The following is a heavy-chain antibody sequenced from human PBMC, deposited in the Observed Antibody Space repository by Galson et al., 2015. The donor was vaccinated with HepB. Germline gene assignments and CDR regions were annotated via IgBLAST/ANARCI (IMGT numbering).Heavy chain of an antibody. V-gene: IGHV1-18*04. J-gene: IGHJ4*02. CDR3: ARGSFPDYPSYFDY. CDR1: GYTFPSYG. Sequence: SVKVSCKASGYTFPSYGISWVRQAPGQGLEWMGWISAYNGNTNYAQKLQGRVTMTTDTSTSTAYMELRSLRSDDTAVYYCARGSFPDYPSYFDYWGQGTLVTVSS. D-gene: IGHD4-11*01. CDR2: ISAYNGNT.